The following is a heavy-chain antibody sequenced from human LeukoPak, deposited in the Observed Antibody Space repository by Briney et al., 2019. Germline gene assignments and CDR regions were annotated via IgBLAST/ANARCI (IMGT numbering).Heavy chain of an antibody. Sequence: PGGSLRLSCAASGFTFHSYAMHWVRQAPGKGLAWVSGISSNSGSIGYADSVKGRFTISRDNAKNSLYLQMNSLRAEDTALYYCAKDWYSSGSDVFDIWGQGTMVTVSS. J-gene: IGHJ3*02. V-gene: IGHV3-9*01. D-gene: IGHD6-19*01. CDR1: GFTFHSYA. CDR2: ISSNSGSI. CDR3: AKDWYSSGSDVFDI.